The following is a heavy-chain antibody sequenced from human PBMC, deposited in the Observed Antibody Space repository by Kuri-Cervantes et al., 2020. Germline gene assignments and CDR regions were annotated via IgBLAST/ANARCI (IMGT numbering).Heavy chain of an antibody. D-gene: IGHD5-18*01. CDR1: GFTFSSYR. V-gene: IGHV3-23*01. J-gene: IGHJ5*02. Sequence: GESLKISCAASGFTFSSYRMSWVRQAPGKGLEWVSAISGSGGSTYYADSVKGRFTISRDNSKNTLYLQMNSLRAEDTAVYYCAKDRYSYGRGWFDPWGQGTLVTVSS. CDR3: AKDRYSYGRGWFDP. CDR2: ISGSGGST.